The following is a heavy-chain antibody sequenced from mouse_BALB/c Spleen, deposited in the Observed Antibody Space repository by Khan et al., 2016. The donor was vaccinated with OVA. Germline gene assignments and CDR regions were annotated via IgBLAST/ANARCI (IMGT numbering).Heavy chain of an antibody. D-gene: IGHD2-10*02. CDR2: IWGGGNT. CDR3: AKGVWSYYFALDY. CDR1: GFSLTDYD. Sequence: VELVESGSGLVAPSQSLSITCTVSGFSLTDYDVSWIRQPPGKGLEWLGVIWGGGNTYYNSALKSRLSISKDNSKSQVFLKMNSLQTDDTAMYYCAKGVWSYYFALDYWGQGTSVTVSS. J-gene: IGHJ4*01. V-gene: IGHV2-6-5*01.